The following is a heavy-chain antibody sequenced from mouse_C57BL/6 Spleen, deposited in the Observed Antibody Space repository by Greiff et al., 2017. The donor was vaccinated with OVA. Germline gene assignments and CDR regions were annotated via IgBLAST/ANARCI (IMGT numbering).Heavy chain of an antibody. J-gene: IGHJ2*01. CDR2: IRLKSDNYAT. V-gene: IGHV6-3*01. CDR1: GFTFSNYW. Sequence: EVKVEESGGGLVQPGGSMKLSCVASGFTFSNYWMNWVRQSPEKGLEWVAQIRLKSDNYATHYAESVKGRFTISRDDSKSSVYLQMNNLRAEDTGIYYCTRGATDYWGQGTTLTVSP. D-gene: IGHD3-1*01. CDR3: TRGATDY.